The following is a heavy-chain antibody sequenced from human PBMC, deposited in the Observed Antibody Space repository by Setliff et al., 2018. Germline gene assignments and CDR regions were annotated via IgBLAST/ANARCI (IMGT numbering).Heavy chain of an antibody. V-gene: IGHV1-46*01. Sequence: ASVKVSCKASGYTFTRYYMYWVRQAPGQGLEWMGIINVSGGSASYAEKFQGRVTMTRDTSTSTIYMELASLRSEDTAVYYCSRLVRFCTRTTCQRLSGGEFWGQGTLVTVSS. CDR2: INVSGGSA. CDR3: SRLVRFCTRTTCQRLSGGEF. D-gene: IGHD2-2*01. CDR1: GYTFTRYY. J-gene: IGHJ4*02.